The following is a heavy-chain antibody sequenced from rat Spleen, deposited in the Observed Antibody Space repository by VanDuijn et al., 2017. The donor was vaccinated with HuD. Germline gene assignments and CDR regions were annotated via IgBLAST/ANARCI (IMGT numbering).Heavy chain of an antibody. J-gene: IGHJ1*01. CDR1: GFTFSNYD. Sequence: EVQLVESGGGLVQPGRSMKLSCAASGFTFSNYDMAWVRQAPTKGLEWVASISNDGRSTYYRDSVKGRFTISRDNAKSTLYLQMDSLRSEDTATYYCVRLLGAPDWYFDFWGPGTMVTVSS. V-gene: IGHV5-25*01. CDR3: VRLLGAPDWYFDF. D-gene: IGHD5-1*01. CDR2: ISNDGRST.